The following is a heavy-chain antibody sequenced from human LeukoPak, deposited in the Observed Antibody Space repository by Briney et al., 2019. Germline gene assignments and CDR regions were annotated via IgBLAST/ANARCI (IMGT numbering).Heavy chain of an antibody. Sequence: SETLSLTCAVYGGSFSGYYWSWIRQPPGKGLEWIGEINHSGSTNYNPSLKSRVTISVDTSKNQFSLKLSSVTAADTAVYHCARAATVTTGGSDYYGMDVWGQGTTVTVSS. J-gene: IGHJ6*02. V-gene: IGHV4-34*01. CDR2: INHSGST. CDR3: ARAATVTTGGSDYYGMDV. CDR1: GGSFSGYY. D-gene: IGHD4-17*01.